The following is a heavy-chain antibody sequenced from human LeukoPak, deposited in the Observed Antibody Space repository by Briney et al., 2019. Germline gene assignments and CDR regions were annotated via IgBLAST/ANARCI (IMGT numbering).Heavy chain of an antibody. CDR3: ARGAGTYYYDSSGYRD. J-gene: IGHJ3*01. CDR2: INHSGST. V-gene: IGHV4-39*07. CDR1: GGSISSGSYY. D-gene: IGHD3-22*01. Sequence: SQTLSLTCTVSGGSISSGSYYWSWIRQPPGKGLEWIGEINHSGSTNYNPSLKSRVTISVDTSKNQFSLKLSSVTAADTAVYYCARGAGTYYYDSSGYRDWGQGTMVTVSS.